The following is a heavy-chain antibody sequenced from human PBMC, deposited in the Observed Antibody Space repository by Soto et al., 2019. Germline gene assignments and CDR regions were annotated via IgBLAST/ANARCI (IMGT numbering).Heavy chain of an antibody. CDR1: GGSFSGYY. D-gene: IGHD6-19*01. CDR2: INHSGST. J-gene: IGHJ6*02. Sequence: QVQLQQWGAGLLKPSETLSLTCAVYGGSFSGYYWSWIRQPPGKGLEWIGEINHSGSTNYNPSLKSRVTISVDTSKNQFSLKLSSVTAADTAVYYCARANSSGSSLDVWGQGTTVTVSS. CDR3: ARANSSGSSLDV. V-gene: IGHV4-34*01.